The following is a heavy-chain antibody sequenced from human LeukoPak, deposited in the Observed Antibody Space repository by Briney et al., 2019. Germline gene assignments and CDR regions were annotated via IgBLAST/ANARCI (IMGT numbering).Heavy chain of an antibody. D-gene: IGHD3-10*01. CDR3: ARALWFGETFPAY. V-gene: IGHV3-7*01. J-gene: IGHJ4*02. CDR1: GFSFSSYW. Sequence: GGSLRLSCEGSGFSFSSYWMTWVRQSPGKGPEWVANIKQDESERYTVDSVKGRFTISRDNAKNSLYLQMNSLRAEDTAVYYCARALWFGETFPAYWGQGTLVTVSS. CDR2: IKQDESER.